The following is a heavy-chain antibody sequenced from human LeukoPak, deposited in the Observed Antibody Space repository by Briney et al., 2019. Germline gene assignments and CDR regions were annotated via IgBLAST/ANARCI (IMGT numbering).Heavy chain of an antibody. V-gene: IGHV3-21*04. CDR3: AAVGYKFGDI. J-gene: IGHJ3*02. Sequence: GGSLRLSCAASGFTFSSYAMNWVRQAPGKGLEWVSSISSSSSYIYYADSVKGRFTISRDNAKNSLYLQMSSLRSEDTAVYYCAAVGYKFGDIWGQGTMVTVSS. CDR2: ISSSSSYI. D-gene: IGHD3-10*01. CDR1: GFTFSSYA.